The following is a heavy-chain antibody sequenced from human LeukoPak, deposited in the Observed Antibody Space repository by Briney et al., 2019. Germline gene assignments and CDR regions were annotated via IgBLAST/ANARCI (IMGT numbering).Heavy chain of an antibody. CDR2: ISSSSSTI. V-gene: IGHV3-48*01. Sequence: GGSLRLSCAASGFTFSSYSMNWVRQAPGKGLEWVSYISSSSSTIYYADSVKGRFTISRDNAKNSLYLQMNSLRAEDTAVYYCARGGGLRLGELSTHAEYFQHWGQGTLVTVSS. CDR3: ARGGGLRLGELSTHAEYFQH. D-gene: IGHD3-16*02. CDR1: GFTFSSYS. J-gene: IGHJ1*01.